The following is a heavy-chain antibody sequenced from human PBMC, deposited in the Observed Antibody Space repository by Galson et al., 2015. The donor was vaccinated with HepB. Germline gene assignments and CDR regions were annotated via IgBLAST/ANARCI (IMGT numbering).Heavy chain of an antibody. CDR1: GFVFDDYA. Sequence: SLRLSCAASGFVFDDYAMHWVRQVPGKGLEWVAVISSEGRANNYADSVKGRFTISRDNSKNTLYLQMNSLRAEDTAVYYCAKGGGARTARTTFDPWGQGTLVTVSS. CDR2: ISSEGRAN. J-gene: IGHJ5*02. V-gene: IGHV3-30*18. CDR3: AKGGGARTARTTFDP. D-gene: IGHD1-7*01.